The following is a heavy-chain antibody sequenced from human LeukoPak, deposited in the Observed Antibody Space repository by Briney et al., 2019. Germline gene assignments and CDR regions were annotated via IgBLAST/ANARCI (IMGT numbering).Heavy chain of an antibody. Sequence: PGGSLRLSCAASGFTFSSYWMSWVRQAPGKGLEWVANIKQDGSEKYYVDSVKGRFTISRDNAKNSLYLRMNSLRAEDTAVYYCARVVIAAAGTEYFDYWGQGTLVTVSS. CDR3: ARVVIAAAGTEYFDY. V-gene: IGHV3-7*03. D-gene: IGHD6-13*01. CDR2: IKQDGSEK. J-gene: IGHJ4*02. CDR1: GFTFSSYW.